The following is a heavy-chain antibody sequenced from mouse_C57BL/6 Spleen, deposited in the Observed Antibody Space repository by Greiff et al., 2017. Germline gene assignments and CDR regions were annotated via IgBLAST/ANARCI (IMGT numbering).Heavy chain of an antibody. CDR3: AREETTVVATEGFDY. D-gene: IGHD1-1*01. CDR1: GYTFTDHT. V-gene: IGHV1-78*01. Sequence: VKLMESDAELVKPGASVKISCKVSGYTFTDHTIHWMKQRPEQGLEWIGYIYPRDGSTKYNEKFKGKATLTADKSSSTAYMQLNSLTSEDSAVYFGAREETTVVATEGFDYWGQGTTLTVSS. J-gene: IGHJ2*01. CDR2: IYPRDGST.